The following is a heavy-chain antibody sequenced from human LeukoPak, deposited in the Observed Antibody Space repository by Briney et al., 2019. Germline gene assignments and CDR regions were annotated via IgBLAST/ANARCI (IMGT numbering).Heavy chain of an antibody. CDR1: GFTLSSYE. CDR3: ARSSSGYTYYFDY. Sequence: QPGGSLRLSCAASGFTLSSYEMNWVRQAPGKGLEWVSYISSSGSTIYYADSVKGRFTISRDNAKNSLYLQMNSLRAEDTAVYYCARSSSGYTYYFDYWGQGTLVTVSS. D-gene: IGHD3-22*01. CDR2: ISSSGSTI. J-gene: IGHJ4*02. V-gene: IGHV3-48*03.